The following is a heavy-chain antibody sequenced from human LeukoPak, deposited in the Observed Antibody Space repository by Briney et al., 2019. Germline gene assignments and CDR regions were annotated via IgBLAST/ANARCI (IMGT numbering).Heavy chain of an antibody. CDR2: ISGSGGST. Sequence: GGSLRLSCAASGFTFSSYPMSWVRQAPGKGLEWVSAISGSGGSTYYADSVKGRFTISRDNSKNTLYLQMNSLRAEDTAVYYCARAFYDFWSGYYTPLRYFDYWGQGTLVTVSS. CDR3: ARAFYDFWSGYYTPLRYFDY. D-gene: IGHD3-3*01. V-gene: IGHV3-23*01. J-gene: IGHJ4*02. CDR1: GFTFSSYP.